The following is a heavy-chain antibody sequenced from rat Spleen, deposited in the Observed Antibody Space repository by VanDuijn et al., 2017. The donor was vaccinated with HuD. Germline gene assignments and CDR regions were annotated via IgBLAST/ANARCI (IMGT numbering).Heavy chain of an antibody. CDR1: GFTFSDYY. D-gene: IGHD2-2*01. Sequence: EVQLVESGGGLVQPGRSLKLSCAASGFTFSDYYMAWVRQAPKKGLEWVASISYEGSSTYYGDSVKGRFTVSRDYAKNTLFLQMDSLRSEDTATYYCARAGYLRDWYFDFWGPGTMVTVSS. CDR3: ARAGYLRDWYFDF. CDR2: ISYEGSST. V-gene: IGHV5-22*01. J-gene: IGHJ1*01.